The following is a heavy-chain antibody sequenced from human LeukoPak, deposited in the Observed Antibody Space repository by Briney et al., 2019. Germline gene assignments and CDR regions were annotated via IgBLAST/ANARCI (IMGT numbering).Heavy chain of an antibody. CDR3: ASDWYGDYTVSDY. CDR1: GFTFSSYA. V-gene: IGHV3-23*01. J-gene: IGHJ4*02. Sequence: PGGSLRLSCAASGFTFSSYAMSWVRQAPGKGLEWVSAISGTGGRTYYADSVKGRFTISRDNSKNSLYLQMNSLRAEDTAFYYCASDWYGDYTVSDYWGQGTLVTVSS. D-gene: IGHD4-17*01. CDR2: ISGTGGRT.